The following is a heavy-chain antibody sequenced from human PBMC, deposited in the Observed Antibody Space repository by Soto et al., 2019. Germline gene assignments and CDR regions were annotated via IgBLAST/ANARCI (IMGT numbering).Heavy chain of an antibody. D-gene: IGHD4-17*01. Sequence: QVQLQQWGAGLLKPSETLSLTCAVYGGSFSGYYWSWIRQPPGKGLEWIGEINHSGSTNYNPSLKSRVTISVDTSKNQFSLKLSSVTAADTAVYYCARDRGLVSRYGDFAPRSSHDAFDIWGQGTMVTVSS. CDR3: ARDRGLVSRYGDFAPRSSHDAFDI. V-gene: IGHV4-34*01. J-gene: IGHJ3*02. CDR1: GGSFSGYY. CDR2: INHSGST.